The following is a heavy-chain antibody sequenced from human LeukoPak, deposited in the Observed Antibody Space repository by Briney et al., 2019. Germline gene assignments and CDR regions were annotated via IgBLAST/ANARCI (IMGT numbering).Heavy chain of an antibody. V-gene: IGHV4-30-4*01. CDR2: IYYSGST. CDR1: GGSISSGDYY. J-gene: IGHJ6*02. Sequence: PSETLSLTCTVSGGSISSGDYYWSWIRQAPGKGLEWIGYIYYSGSTYYNPSLKSRVTISVDTSKNQFSLKLSSVTAADTAVYYCARGLAMVRGAIRYYYGMDVWGQGTTVTVSS. CDR3: ARGLAMVRGAIRYYYGMDV. D-gene: IGHD3-10*01.